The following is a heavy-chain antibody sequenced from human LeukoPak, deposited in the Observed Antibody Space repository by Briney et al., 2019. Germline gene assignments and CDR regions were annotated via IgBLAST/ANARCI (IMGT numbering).Heavy chain of an antibody. CDR1: GFTFSSYS. D-gene: IGHD2-8*02. CDR2: ISSSSSNI. V-gene: IGHV3-21*01. Sequence: GGSLRLSCAASGFTFSSYSMDWVGPGPGKGLEGVSSISSSSSNIYYADSVKGRFTISRDNAKNSLYLQMNSLRAEDTAVYYCARDSFGDTGYFDYWGQGTLVTVSS. CDR3: ARDSFGDTGYFDY. J-gene: IGHJ4*02.